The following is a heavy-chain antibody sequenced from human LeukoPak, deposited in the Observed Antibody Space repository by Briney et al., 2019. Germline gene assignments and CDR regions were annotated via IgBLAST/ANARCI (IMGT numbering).Heavy chain of an antibody. CDR2: IYHSGST. J-gene: IGHJ6*02. CDR3: ARGSPYYYYGMDV. CDR1: GGSISSGGYY. V-gene: IGHV4-30-2*01. Sequence: SETLSLTCTVSGGSISSGGYYWSWIRQPPGKGLEWIGYIYHSGSTYYNPSLKSRVTISVDTSKNQFSLKLSSVTAADTAVYYCARGSPYYYYGMDVWGQGTTVTVSS.